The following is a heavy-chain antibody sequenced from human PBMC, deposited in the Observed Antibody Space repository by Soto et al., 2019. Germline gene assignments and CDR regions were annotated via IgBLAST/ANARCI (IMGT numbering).Heavy chain of an antibody. CDR3: FFQAEDGIRDVRSVSAFLLNRSSDL. J-gene: IGHJ2*01. CDR2: IYYRGST. V-gene: IGHV4-59*08. D-gene: IGHD3-10*02. Sequence: KGLERIGYIYYRGSTNYNPSIKSRVTISVDTSKNQFSLKLSSVTAADTAVYFFFFQAEDGIRDVRSVSAFLLNRSSDL.